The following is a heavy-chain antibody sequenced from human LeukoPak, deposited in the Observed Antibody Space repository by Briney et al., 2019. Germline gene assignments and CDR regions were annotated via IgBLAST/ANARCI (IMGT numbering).Heavy chain of an antibody. CDR1: GGSFSNYY. Sequence: PSETLSLTCAVYGGSFSNYYWSWIRQPPGKGLEWIGEINDSGRTNYNPSLMSRVTVSVDTSKNQFSLRLTSVTATDTAVYYWARRWNYGRNYYIDVWGKGATVSVSS. CDR3: ARRWNYGRNYYIDV. D-gene: IGHD1-7*01. J-gene: IGHJ6*03. V-gene: IGHV4-34*01. CDR2: INDSGRT.